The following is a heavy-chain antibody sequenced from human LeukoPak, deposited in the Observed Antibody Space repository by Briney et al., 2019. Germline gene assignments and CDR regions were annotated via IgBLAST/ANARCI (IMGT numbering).Heavy chain of an antibody. CDR1: GGSISSYY. Sequence: SETLSLTCTVSGGSISSYYWSWIRQPPGKGLEWIGYIYYSGSTNYNPSLKSRVTISVDTSKNQFSLKLSSVTAADTAVYYCARRGPYDSSVGGAFDIWGQGTMVTVSS. V-gene: IGHV4-59*08. CDR3: ARRGPYDSSVGGAFDI. J-gene: IGHJ3*02. CDR2: IYYSGST. D-gene: IGHD3-22*01.